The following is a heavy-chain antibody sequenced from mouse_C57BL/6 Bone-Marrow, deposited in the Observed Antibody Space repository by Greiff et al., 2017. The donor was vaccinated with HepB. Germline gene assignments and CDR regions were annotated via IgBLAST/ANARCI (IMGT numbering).Heavy chain of an antibody. CDR1: GYTFTSYW. CDR3: ARSIRAWFAY. J-gene: IGHJ3*01. V-gene: IGHV1-64*01. CDR2: IHPNSGST. Sequence: VQLQQPGAELVKPGASVKLSCKASGYTFTSYWMHWVKQRPGQGLEWIGMIHPNSGSTNYNEKFKSKATLTVDKSSSQAYMPLSSLTSEESADYYSARSIRAWFAYWGQGTLVTVSA.